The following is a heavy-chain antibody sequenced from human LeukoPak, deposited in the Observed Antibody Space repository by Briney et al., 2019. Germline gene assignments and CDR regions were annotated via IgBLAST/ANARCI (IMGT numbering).Heavy chain of an antibody. D-gene: IGHD6-19*01. CDR2: VRYDGNDK. CDR3: AKAGSGWYAPY. J-gene: IGHJ4*02. Sequence: GGSLRLSCAASGFTFSAYGMQWVRQAPGKGLEWVAFVRYDGNDKYYADSVKGRFTISRDNSKNTVYLQMDSLRAEDTAVYYCAKAGSGWYAPYWGQGTLVTVSS. CDR1: GFTFSAYG. V-gene: IGHV3-30*02.